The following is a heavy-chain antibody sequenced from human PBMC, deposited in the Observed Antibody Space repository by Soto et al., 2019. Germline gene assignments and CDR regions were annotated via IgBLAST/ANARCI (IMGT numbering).Heavy chain of an antibody. CDR1: GFTFSSYG. CDR3: VKDGSSGWPYYYGLDV. CDR2: ISYDGSNK. Sequence: GGSLRLSCAASGFTFSSYGMHWVRQAPGKGLEWVAVISYDGSNKYYADSVKGRFTIARDNSKNTLFLHMSSLRAEDTAVYYCVKDGSSGWPYYYGLDVWGQGTSVTVSS. D-gene: IGHD6-19*01. J-gene: IGHJ6*02. V-gene: IGHV3-30*18.